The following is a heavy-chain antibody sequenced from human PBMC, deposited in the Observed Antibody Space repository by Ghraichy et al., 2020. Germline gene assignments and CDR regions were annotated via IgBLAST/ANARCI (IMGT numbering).Heavy chain of an antibody. CDR3: ARDRDYYGSGTPGY. CDR1: GGTFSSYA. J-gene: IGHJ4*02. CDR2: IIPIFSTA. Sequence: SVKVSCKASGGTFSSYAISWVRQAPGQGLEWMGGIIPIFSTANYAQKFQGRVTITADESTSTAYMELSSLRSEDTAVYYCARDRDYYGSGTPGYWGQGTLVTVSS. D-gene: IGHD3-10*01. V-gene: IGHV1-69*13.